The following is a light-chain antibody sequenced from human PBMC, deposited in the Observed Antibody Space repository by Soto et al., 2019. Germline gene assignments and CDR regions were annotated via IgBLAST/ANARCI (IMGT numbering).Light chain of an antibody. V-gene: IGKV3-20*01. J-gene: IGKJ3*01. CDR3: QQYGSSIFT. CDR1: QSVSSSY. Sequence: SPGERATLSCRASQSVSSSYLGWYQQKPGQAPRLLXYGASTRATGLPDRFSGSGSGTDFTLTISRLEPEDVAVYYCQQYGSSIFTFGPGTKVDIK. CDR2: GAS.